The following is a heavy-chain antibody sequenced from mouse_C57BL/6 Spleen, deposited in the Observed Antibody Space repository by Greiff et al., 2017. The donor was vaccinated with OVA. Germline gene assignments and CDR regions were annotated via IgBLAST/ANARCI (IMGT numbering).Heavy chain of an antibody. CDR2: IDPANGNT. CDR1: GFNIKNTY. Sequence: EVQLVESVAELVRPGASVKLSCTASGFNIKNTYMHWVKQRPEQGLEWIGRIDPANGNTKYAPKFQGKATITADTSSNTAYLQLSSLTSEDTAIYYCAGGAYYSNYFDYWGKGTTLTVSS. J-gene: IGHJ2*01. CDR3: AGGAYYSNYFDY. D-gene: IGHD2-5*01. V-gene: IGHV14-3*01.